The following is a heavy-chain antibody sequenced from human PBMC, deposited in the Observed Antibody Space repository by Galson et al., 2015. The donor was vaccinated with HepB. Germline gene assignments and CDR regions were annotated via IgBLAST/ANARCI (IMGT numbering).Heavy chain of an antibody. CDR1: GFTFSHYW. CDR2: INSDGSRT. J-gene: IGHJ4*02. CDR3: AKDLGARGSSGWYGWNDY. Sequence: SLRLSCAASGFTFSHYWMHWVRQAPGKGLVWVSRINSDGSRTSYADSVKGRFTISRDNSKDTLYLQMNSLRAEDTAVYYCAKDLGARGSSGWYGWNDYWGQGTLVTVSS. D-gene: IGHD6-19*01. V-gene: IGHV3-74*01.